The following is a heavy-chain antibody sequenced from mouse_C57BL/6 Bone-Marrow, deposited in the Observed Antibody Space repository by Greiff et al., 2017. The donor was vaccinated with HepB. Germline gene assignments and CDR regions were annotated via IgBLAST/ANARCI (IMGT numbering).Heavy chain of an antibody. J-gene: IGHJ4*01. CDR1: EYEFPSHD. CDR3: ARQGGTVVAPYYAMDY. CDR2: INSDGGST. Sequence: EVKLVESGGGLVQPGESLKLSCESNEYEFPSHDMSWVRKTPEKRLELVAAINSDGGSTYYPDTMERRFIISRDNTKKTLYLQMSSLRSEDTALYYCARQGGTVVAPYYAMDYWGQGTSVTVSS. V-gene: IGHV5-2*01. D-gene: IGHD1-1*01.